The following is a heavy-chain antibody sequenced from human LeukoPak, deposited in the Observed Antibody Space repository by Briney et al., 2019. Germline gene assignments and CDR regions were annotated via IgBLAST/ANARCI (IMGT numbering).Heavy chain of an antibody. CDR1: GFTFSSYA. CDR2: ISSSSSYI. Sequence: GGSLRLSCAASGFTFSSYAMSWVRQAPGKGLEWVSSISSSSSYIYYADSVKGRFTISRDNAKNSLYLQMNSLRAEDTAVYYCARDQWLLPSDYWGQGTLVTVSS. D-gene: IGHD3-22*01. CDR3: ARDQWLLPSDY. V-gene: IGHV3-21*01. J-gene: IGHJ4*02.